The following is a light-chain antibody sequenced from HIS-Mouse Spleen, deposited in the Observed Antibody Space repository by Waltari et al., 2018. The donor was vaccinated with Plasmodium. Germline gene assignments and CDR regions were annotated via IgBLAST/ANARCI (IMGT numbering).Light chain of an antibody. V-gene: IGLV2-8*01. CDR2: EVS. CDR1: SSHVGGYHY. Sequence: QSALTQPPSASGSPGQSVTISCTGTSSHVGGYHYVSWYQQHPGKAPKLMIYEVSKRPSGFPDRFSGSKSGNTASLTVSGLQAEDEADYYCSSYAGSNLVFGGGTKLTVL. CDR3: SSYAGSNLV. J-gene: IGLJ2*01.